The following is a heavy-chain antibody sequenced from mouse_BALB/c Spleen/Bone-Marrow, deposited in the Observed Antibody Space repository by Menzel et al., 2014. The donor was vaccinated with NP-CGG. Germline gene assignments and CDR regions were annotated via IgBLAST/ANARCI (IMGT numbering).Heavy chain of an antibody. CDR3: ASSYYGSSQFAY. CDR1: GFSLTSYG. D-gene: IGHD1-1*01. Sequence: VMLVESGPGLVAPSQSLSITCTVSGFSLTSYGVHWVRQPPGKGLEWLGVIWADGSIIYNSALMSRLSISKDNSKSQVFLKMNSLQTDDTAMYYCASSYYGSSQFAYWGQGTLVTVS. J-gene: IGHJ3*01. V-gene: IGHV2-9*02. CDR2: IWADGSI.